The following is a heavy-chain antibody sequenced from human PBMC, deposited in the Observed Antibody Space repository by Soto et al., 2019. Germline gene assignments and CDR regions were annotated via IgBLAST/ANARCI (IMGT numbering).Heavy chain of an antibody. Sequence: QVQLQESGPGLVKPSQTLSLTCTVSGGSISSGGYYWSWIRQHPGKGLDWIGYIYYSGSTYYNPSLKSRVTISVDTSKNQFSLKLSSVTAADTAVYYCTRDRPLLLWFGELYDDAFDIWGQGTMVTVSS. CDR3: TRDRPLLLWFGELYDDAFDI. V-gene: IGHV4-31*03. CDR1: GGSISSGGYY. CDR2: IYYSGST. D-gene: IGHD3-10*01. J-gene: IGHJ3*02.